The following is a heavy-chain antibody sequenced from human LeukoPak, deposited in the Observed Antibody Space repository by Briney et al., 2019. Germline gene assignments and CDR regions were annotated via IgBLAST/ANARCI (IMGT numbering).Heavy chain of an antibody. V-gene: IGHV1-69*05. CDR1: GGTFSSYA. CDR2: IIPIFGTA. Sequence: GSSVKVSCKASGGTFSSYAISWVRQAPGQGLEWTGGIIPIFGTANYAQKFQGRVTITTDESTSTAYMELSSLRSEDTAVYYCARGTVGATEFDYWGQGTLVTVSS. D-gene: IGHD1-26*01. CDR3: ARGTVGATEFDY. J-gene: IGHJ4*02.